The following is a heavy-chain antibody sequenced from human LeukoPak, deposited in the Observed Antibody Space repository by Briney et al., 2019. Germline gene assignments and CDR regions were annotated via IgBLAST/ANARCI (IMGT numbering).Heavy chain of an antibody. V-gene: IGHV3-33*01. D-gene: IGHD6-19*01. CDR2: IGHDGSKR. CDR3: AREDSSGWFSAY. Sequence: GGSLRLSCAASGFTFSGHGMHSIRQAPGKGLEWVAVIGHDGSKRLYADSVKGRFSISRDDSTSTLYLQMNSLRAEDTAVYYGAREDSSGWFSAYWGQGTLVSVSS. CDR1: GFTFSGHG. J-gene: IGHJ4*02.